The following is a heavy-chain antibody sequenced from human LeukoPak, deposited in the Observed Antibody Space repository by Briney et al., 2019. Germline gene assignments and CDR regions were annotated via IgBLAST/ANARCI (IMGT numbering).Heavy chain of an antibody. CDR2: IYSGGST. D-gene: IGHD2-15*01. Sequence: GGSLRLSCAASGFTVSSNYMSWVRQAPGKGLEWVSVIYSGGSTYYADSVKGRFTISRDNSKNTLYLQMNSLKAEDTAVYYCARDPLGSDSLPSIGMDVWGQGTTVTVSS. CDR3: ARDPLGSDSLPSIGMDV. J-gene: IGHJ6*02. CDR1: GFTVSSNY. V-gene: IGHV3-53*01.